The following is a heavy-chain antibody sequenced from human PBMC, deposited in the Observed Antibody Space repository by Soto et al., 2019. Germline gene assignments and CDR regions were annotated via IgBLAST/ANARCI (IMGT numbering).Heavy chain of an antibody. CDR2: SYYRGGS. Sequence: QVQLQQSGPGLVKASQTLSLTCTLSSDSVSSAEHYWSWIRQPPGKGLEWIGYSYYRGGSSYIASLPSRFTISVHTSQNQFSLSLTSVTAADTAVYYCARLSGYDPAGAADTWGPGILVSFSS. D-gene: IGHD5-12*01. V-gene: IGHV4-30-4*01. J-gene: IGHJ4*02. CDR1: SDSVSSAEHY. CDR3: ARLSGYDPAGAADT.